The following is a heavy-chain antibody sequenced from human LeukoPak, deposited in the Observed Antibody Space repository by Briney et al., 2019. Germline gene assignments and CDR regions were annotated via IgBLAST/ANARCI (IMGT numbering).Heavy chain of an antibody. Sequence: WASVKVSCKASGYTFTSYYMHWVRQAPGQGLEWMGIINPSGGSTSYAQKFQGRVTMTRDTSISTAYMELSRLRSDDTAVYYCARDSILSWAYCGGDCYRSFDIWGQGTMVTVSS. CDR3: ARDSILSWAYCGGDCYRSFDI. D-gene: IGHD2-21*02. CDR2: INPSGGST. CDR1: GYTFTSYY. J-gene: IGHJ3*02. V-gene: IGHV1-46*01.